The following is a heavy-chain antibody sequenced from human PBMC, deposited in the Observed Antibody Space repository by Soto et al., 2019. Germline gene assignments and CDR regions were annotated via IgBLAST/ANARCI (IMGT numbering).Heavy chain of an antibody. CDR3: AKGPGMYSEFDC. CDR2: ISGSDGGT. CDR1: GFTFSSYA. J-gene: IGHJ4*02. Sequence: EVQMLESGGGLVQPGGSLRLSCAASGFTFSSYAMGWVRQAPGKGLEWVSAISGSDGGTFYADSVKGRFTISRGDSKNTLYLQLNSLRAEDTALYHCAKGPGMYSEFDCWGQGTPVTVSS. D-gene: IGHD2-8*01. V-gene: IGHV3-23*01.